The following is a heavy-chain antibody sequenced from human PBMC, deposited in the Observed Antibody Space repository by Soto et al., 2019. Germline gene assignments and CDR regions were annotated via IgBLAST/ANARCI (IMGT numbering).Heavy chain of an antibody. CDR1: GFTFSSYT. CDR3: ARETGYTTTWTNWFGP. D-gene: IGHD6-13*01. V-gene: IGHV3-21*02. Sequence: EVQLVESGGGLVKPGGSLRLSCAASGFTFSSYTMNWVRQAPGKGLEWVSSISSSGDYTYYADSMKGRVTISRDNAKNSLYLRVTSPRPEDTAFYYCARETGYTTTWTNWFGPWGQGTLVTVSS. J-gene: IGHJ5*02. CDR2: ISSSGDYT.